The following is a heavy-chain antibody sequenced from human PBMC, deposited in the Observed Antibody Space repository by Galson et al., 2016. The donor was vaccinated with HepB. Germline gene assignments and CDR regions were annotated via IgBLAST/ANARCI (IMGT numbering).Heavy chain of an antibody. J-gene: IGHJ4*02. V-gene: IGHV4-4*02. Sequence: ATLSLTCGVSGDSIGSSNWWNWVRQPPGKGLEWIGEIYHSGSTTYDPSLKSRVTMSVDKSKNQFSLKLSSVTAADTAVYYCARVGSWYGPFDYWGQGILVTVSS. CDR3: ARVGSWYGPFDY. CDR1: GDSIGSSNW. D-gene: IGHD6-13*01. CDR2: IYHSGST.